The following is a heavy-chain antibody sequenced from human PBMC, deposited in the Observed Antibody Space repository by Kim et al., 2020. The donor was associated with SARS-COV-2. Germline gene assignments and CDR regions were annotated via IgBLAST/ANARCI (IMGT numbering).Heavy chain of an antibody. CDR2: ISSTSNYI. CDR3: ARARWTPNYYFDY. Sequence: GGSLRLSCAASGFTFSSYNINWVRKAPGKGLEWVSSISSTSNYIYYADSVKGRFTISRDNAKNSLYLQMNSLRAEDTAVYYCARARWTPNYYFDYWGQGTLVTVSS. J-gene: IGHJ4*02. V-gene: IGHV3-21*01. CDR1: GFTFSSYN. D-gene: IGHD2-15*01.